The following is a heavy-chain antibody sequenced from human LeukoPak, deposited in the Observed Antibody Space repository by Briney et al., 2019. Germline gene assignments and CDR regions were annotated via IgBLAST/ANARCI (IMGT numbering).Heavy chain of an antibody. CDR1: GFTFNTYT. J-gene: IGHJ4*02. CDR2: ITASSTAI. D-gene: IGHD3-16*01. Sequence: GGSLRLSCAASGFTFNTYTMNWVRQAPGKGLEWVSSITASSTAIYSADSVKGRFTISRDNAKNFLYLQMNSLRAEDTAVYYCARDQGGVGYWGQGTLVTVSS. CDR3: ARDQGGVGY. V-gene: IGHV3-21*01.